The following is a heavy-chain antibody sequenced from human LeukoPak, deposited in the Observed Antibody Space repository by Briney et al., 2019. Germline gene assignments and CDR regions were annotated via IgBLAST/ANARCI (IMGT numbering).Heavy chain of an antibody. D-gene: IGHD3-22*01. CDR3: AKVGVGSRYSHDAFDI. CDR1: GFTFSSYG. Sequence: PGGSLRLSCAASGFTFSSYGMHWVRQAPGKGLEWVAVIWYDGSNKYYADSVKGRFTISRDNSKNTLYLQMNSLRAEDTAVYYCAKVGVGSRYSHDAFDIWGQGTMVTVSS. J-gene: IGHJ3*02. CDR2: IWYDGSNK. V-gene: IGHV3-33*06.